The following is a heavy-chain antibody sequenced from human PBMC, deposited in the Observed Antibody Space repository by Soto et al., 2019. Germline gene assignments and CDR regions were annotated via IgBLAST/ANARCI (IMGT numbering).Heavy chain of an antibody. CDR2: IWYDGSNK. J-gene: IGHJ4*02. CDR3: ARGDLYSSSPDY. Sequence: QEQLVESGGGVVQPVRSLRLSCAASGFSFGRHGMHWVRQAPGKGLEWVAIIWYDGSNKYYADSVKGRFTISRDNSKNTLYLQMNSLRAEDTAVYYCARGDLYSSSPDYWGQGTLVTVSS. V-gene: IGHV3-33*01. D-gene: IGHD6-6*01. CDR1: GFSFGRHG.